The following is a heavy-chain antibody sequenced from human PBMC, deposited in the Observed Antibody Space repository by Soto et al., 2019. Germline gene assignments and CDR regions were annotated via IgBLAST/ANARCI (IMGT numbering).Heavy chain of an antibody. J-gene: IGHJ4*02. D-gene: IGHD6-6*01. CDR1: GFAFITYY. CDR3: ARQYPSSSRHFDH. V-gene: IGHV3-21*01. Sequence: PWGSLRLSCAASGFAFITYYIILFRHSPWKGLEWVSSISAGSTNIYYAPSVKGRFTISRDNAKNSLYLQINSLRAEDTAVYYCARQYPSSSRHFDHWGQGTLVTVSS. CDR2: ISAGSTNI.